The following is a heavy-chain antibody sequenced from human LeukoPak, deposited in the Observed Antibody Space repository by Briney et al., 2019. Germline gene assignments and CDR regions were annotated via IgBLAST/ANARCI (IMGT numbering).Heavy chain of an antibody. Sequence: SVKVSXKASGGTFSSYTISWMRQAPGQGLEWIGRIIPILGIANYAQKFQGRVTITADKSTSTAYMELSSLRSEDTAVYYCATSSPSDYWGQGTLVTVSS. CDR3: ATSSPSDY. CDR1: GGTFSSYT. V-gene: IGHV1-69*02. J-gene: IGHJ4*02. D-gene: IGHD6-6*01. CDR2: IIPILGIA.